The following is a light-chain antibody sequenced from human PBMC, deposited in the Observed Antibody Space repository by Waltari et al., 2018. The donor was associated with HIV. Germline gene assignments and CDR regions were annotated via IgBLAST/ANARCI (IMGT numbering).Light chain of an antibody. CDR1: SNDV. Sequence: QSALSQPRSVSASPGQSVTISCTGTSNDVSWSQQHPNKGPRLLIYDVTQRPSGVPDRFSGSKSGNTASLTISGLQTEDEADYYCCSYAGTYTSFFVFGPGTKVTVL. J-gene: IGLJ1*01. V-gene: IGLV2-11*01. CDR2: DVT. CDR3: CSYAGTYTSFFV.